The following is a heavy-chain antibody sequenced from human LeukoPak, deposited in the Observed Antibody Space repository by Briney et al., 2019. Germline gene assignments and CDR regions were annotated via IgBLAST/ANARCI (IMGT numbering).Heavy chain of an antibody. D-gene: IGHD6-13*01. V-gene: IGHV4-59*01. J-gene: IGHJ6*02. Sequence: SETLSLTCTVSGGSISSYYWSWIRQPPGKGLKWIGYIYYSGSTNYNPSLKSRVTISVDTSKNQFSLKLSSVTAADTAVYYCASSTVAAAGTPYYGMDVWGQGTTVTVSS. CDR3: ASSTVAAAGTPYYGMDV. CDR1: GGSISSYY. CDR2: IYYSGST.